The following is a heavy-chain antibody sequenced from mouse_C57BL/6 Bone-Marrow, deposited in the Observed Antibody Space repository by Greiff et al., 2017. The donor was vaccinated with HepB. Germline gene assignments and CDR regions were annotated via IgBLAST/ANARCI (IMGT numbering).Heavy chain of an antibody. V-gene: IGHV1-69*01. J-gene: IGHJ3*01. D-gene: IGHD2-2*01. CDR3: ARDGYVPWFAY. CDR1: GYTFTSYW. CDR2: IDPSDSYT. Sequence: QVQLQQPGAELVMPGASVKLSCKASGYTFTSYWMHWVKQRPGQGLEWIGEIDPSDSYTNYNQKFKGKSTLTVDKSSSTAYMQLSSLTSEDSAVYYCARDGYVPWFAYWGQGTPVTVSA.